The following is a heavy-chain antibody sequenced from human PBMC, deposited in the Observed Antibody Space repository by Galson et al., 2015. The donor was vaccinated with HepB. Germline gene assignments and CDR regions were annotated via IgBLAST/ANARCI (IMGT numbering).Heavy chain of an antibody. Sequence: CAISGDSVSSNSAAWNWIRQSPSRGLEWLGRTYYRSKWYNDYAVSVKSRITINPDTSKNQFSLQLNSVTPEDTAVYYCARGSIVATGPYYYYYGMDVWGQGTTVTVSS. CDR1: GDSVSSNSAA. J-gene: IGHJ6*02. V-gene: IGHV6-1*01. CDR2: TYYRSKWYN. D-gene: IGHD5-12*01. CDR3: ARGSIVATGPYYYYYGMDV.